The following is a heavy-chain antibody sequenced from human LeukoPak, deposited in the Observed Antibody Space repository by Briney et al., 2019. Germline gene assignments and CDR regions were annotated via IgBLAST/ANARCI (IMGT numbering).Heavy chain of an antibody. Sequence: SGGSLRLSCAASGFTFSSYAMHWVRQAPGKGLEWVAFIRYDGSIKYYADSVKGRFTISRENAKNSLYLQMNSLRAGDTAVYYCARWVRDYDILTGYDAGYMDVWGKGTTVTISS. V-gene: IGHV3-30*02. CDR3: ARWVRDYDILTGYDAGYMDV. J-gene: IGHJ6*03. D-gene: IGHD3-9*01. CDR2: IRYDGSIK. CDR1: GFTFSSYA.